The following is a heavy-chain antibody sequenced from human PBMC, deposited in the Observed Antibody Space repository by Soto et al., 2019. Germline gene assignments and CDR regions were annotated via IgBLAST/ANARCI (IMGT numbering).Heavy chain of an antibody. J-gene: IGHJ4*02. CDR1: GFTFSTYA. CDR2: ISGSGGST. V-gene: IGHV3-23*01. D-gene: IGHD6-19*01. Sequence: GGSLRLSCAASGFTFSTYAMSWVRQAPGKGLEWVSAISGSGGSTYYADSVKGRFTISRDNSKNTLYLQMNSLRAEDTAVYYCAKVAGYSSGWTTYYFDYWGQGTLVTVSS. CDR3: AKVAGYSSGWTTYYFDY.